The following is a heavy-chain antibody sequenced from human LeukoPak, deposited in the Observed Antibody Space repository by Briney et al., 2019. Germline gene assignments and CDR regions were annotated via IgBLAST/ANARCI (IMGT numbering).Heavy chain of an antibody. CDR2: ISDAGAHT. D-gene: IGHD6-13*01. J-gene: IGHJ4*02. Sequence: GGSLRLSCAASGFTFSNYWMHWVRQAPGKGLVWVSRISDAGAHTFYADSVKGRFAMSRDNAKNTLYLQMNSLRAEDTAVYYCARSWPQKAIAAAGTANGPTDYWGQGTLVTVPS. CDR3: ARSWPQKAIAAAGTANGPTDY. CDR1: GFTFSNYW. V-gene: IGHV3-74*01.